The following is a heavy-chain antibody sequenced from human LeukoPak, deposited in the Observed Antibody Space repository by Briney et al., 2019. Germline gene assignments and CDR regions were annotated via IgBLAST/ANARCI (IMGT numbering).Heavy chain of an antibody. V-gene: IGHV3-7*04. J-gene: IGHJ4*02. Sequence: PGGSLRLSCEASGFTFSNYWMSWVRHAPGKGLEWVANINQDGSEKYFVDSVKGRFTISRDNAKNSLYLQMNSLRAKDTAVYYCARAYYYDSRNYYNPTSSFDYWGQGTLVTVAS. CDR1: GFTFSNYW. D-gene: IGHD3-10*01. CDR3: ARAYYYDSRNYYNPTSSFDY. CDR2: INQDGSEK.